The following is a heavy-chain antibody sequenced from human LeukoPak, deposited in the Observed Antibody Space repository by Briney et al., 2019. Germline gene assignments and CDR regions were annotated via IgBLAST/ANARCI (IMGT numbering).Heavy chain of an antibody. CDR1: GFTFSSYW. CDR3: ATSAADDYYYYYYMDV. V-gene: IGHV3-7*01. CDR2: IKQDGGEK. J-gene: IGHJ6*03. Sequence: QPGGCLRLSCAASGFTFSSYWMSWVRQAPGKGLEWVANIKQDGGEKYYVDSVKGRFTISRDNAKNSLYLQMNSLRAEDTAVYYCATSAADDYYYYYYMDVWGKGTTVTVSS. D-gene: IGHD6-13*01.